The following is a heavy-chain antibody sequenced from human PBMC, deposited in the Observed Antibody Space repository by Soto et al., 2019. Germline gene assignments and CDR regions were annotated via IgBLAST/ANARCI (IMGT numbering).Heavy chain of an antibody. J-gene: IGHJ5*02. V-gene: IGHV4-59*01. CDR1: GASITSYY. CDR3: AREDFGSCSSTTCLNWFDP. D-gene: IGHD2-2*01. Sequence: QVLLQESGPGLVKPSETLSLTCSVSGASITSYYWSWIRQPPGKGLEWIGYIYHSGSPSYNPSLKGRVTISVVTSKNQLSLRLVSVTAADTALYFCAREDFGSCSSTTCLNWFDPWGQGTLVTVSS. CDR2: IYHSGSP.